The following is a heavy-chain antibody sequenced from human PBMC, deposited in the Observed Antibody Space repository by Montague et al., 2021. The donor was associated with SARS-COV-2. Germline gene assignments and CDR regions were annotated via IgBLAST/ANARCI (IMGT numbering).Heavy chain of an antibody. J-gene: IGHJ4*02. D-gene: IGHD4-23*01. V-gene: IGHV2-70*01. CDR2: TDWXDDK. CDR1: GFSLSTSGMC. CDR3: ARSYGTTVVTRAFDY. Sequence: PALVKPTQTLTLTCTFSGFSLSTSGMCVSWIRQPPGKALEWLTLTDWXDDKYYSTSLKTRLTISKDTSKNQVVLTMTNMDPVDTATYCCARSYGTTVVTRAFDYWGQGTLVTVSS.